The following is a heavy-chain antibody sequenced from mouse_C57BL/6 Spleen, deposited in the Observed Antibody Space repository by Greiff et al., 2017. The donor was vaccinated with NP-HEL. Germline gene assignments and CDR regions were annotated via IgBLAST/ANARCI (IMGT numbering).Heavy chain of an antibody. D-gene: IGHD2-4*01. J-gene: IGHJ3*01. CDR2: IHPNSGST. CDR3: ARRGYDYDDGAWFAY. CDR1: GYTFTSYW. V-gene: IGHV1-64*01. Sequence: QVQLQQSGAELVKPGASVKLSCKASGYTFTSYWMHWVKQRPGQGLEWIGMIHPNSGSTNYNEKFKSKATLTVDKSSSTAYMQLSSLTSEDSAVYYCARRGYDYDDGAWFAYWGQGTLVTVSA.